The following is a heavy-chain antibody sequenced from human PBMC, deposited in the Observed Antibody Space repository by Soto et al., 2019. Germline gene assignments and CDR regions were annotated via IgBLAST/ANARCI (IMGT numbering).Heavy chain of an antibody. CDR3: ARDSHLYGSGSYYNTGDWFDP. Sequence: SETLSLTCTVSGGSISSGGYYWSWIRQHPGKGLEWIGYIYYSGSTYYNPSLKSRVTISVDTSKNQFSLKLSSVTAADTAVYYCARDSHLYGSGSYYNTGDWFDPWGQGTLVTVSS. J-gene: IGHJ5*02. CDR1: GGSISSGGYY. V-gene: IGHV4-31*03. D-gene: IGHD3-10*01. CDR2: IYYSGST.